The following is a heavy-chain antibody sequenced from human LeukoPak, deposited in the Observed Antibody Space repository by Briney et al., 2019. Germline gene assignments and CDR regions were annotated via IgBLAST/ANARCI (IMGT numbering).Heavy chain of an antibody. CDR2: INPNSGGT. J-gene: IGHJ6*02. D-gene: IGHD6-13*01. Sequence: ASVKVSCKASGYTFTGYYMHWVRQAPGQGLEWMGWINPNSGGTNYAQKFQGRVTMTRDTSISTAYMELSRLRSDDTAVYYCARGVSGSWYLGINFYYYYGMDVWGQGTTVTVSS. CDR3: ARGVSGSWYLGINFYYYYGMDV. V-gene: IGHV1-2*02. CDR1: GYTFTGYY.